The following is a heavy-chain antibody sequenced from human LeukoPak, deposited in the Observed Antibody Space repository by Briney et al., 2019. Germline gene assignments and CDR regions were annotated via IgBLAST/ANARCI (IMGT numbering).Heavy chain of an antibody. Sequence: PGXXLLLSCAASGFTFSSYSMNWVRQAPGKGLEWVSSISSSSRYIYYADSVKGRFTISRDNAKNSLYLQMNSLRAEDTAVYYCARGRGGFAVDYWGQGTLVTVSS. D-gene: IGHD3-10*01. CDR1: GFTFSSYS. CDR2: ISSSSRYI. J-gene: IGHJ4*02. V-gene: IGHV3-21*01. CDR3: ARGRGGFAVDY.